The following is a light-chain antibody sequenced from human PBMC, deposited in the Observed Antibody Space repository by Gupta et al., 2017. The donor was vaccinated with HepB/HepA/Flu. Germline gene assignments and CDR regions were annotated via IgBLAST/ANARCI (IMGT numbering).Light chain of an antibody. V-gene: IGKV1-5*03. J-gene: IGKJ1*01. CDR1: QSINIW. CDR2: QAS. Sequence: IQMTQSPSTLSASAGDRVTITCRASQSINIWLAWYQQKPGKVPKLLIHQASSLESGVPSRFSGSGSGTEFTLTISSLQPDDFATYYCQQYNSYPETFGQGTKVEIE. CDR3: QQYNSYPET.